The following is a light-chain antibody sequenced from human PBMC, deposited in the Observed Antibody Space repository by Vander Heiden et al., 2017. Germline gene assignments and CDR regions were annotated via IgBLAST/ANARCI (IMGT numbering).Light chain of an antibody. CDR2: DAS. V-gene: IGKV3-11*01. J-gene: IGKJ4*01. Sequence: IVLTHSPATLSLSPRDSATLSCRASQSVSSYLAWYQQKPGQAPRLLIYDASNRATGIPARFSGSGSGTDFTLTISNLGPEDFALYYCQQRRNWPLTFGGGTKVEIK. CDR1: QSVSSY. CDR3: QQRRNWPLT.